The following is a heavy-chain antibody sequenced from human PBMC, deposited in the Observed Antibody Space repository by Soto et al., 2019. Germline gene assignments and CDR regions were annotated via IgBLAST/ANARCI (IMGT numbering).Heavy chain of an antibody. CDR1: GFTFGSYG. D-gene: IGHD1-20*01. CDR2: IWHDGSSE. Sequence: QVQLVESGGGVVQPGRSLRLSCAASGFTFGSYGMHWVRQAPGKGLEWVALIWHDGSSENCADSVKGRFTISRDNSKNMLYLQMDSLRAEDTAVYYCARDYNWNLGDYWGQGTLVTVSS. CDR3: ARDYNWNLGDY. J-gene: IGHJ4*02. V-gene: IGHV3-33*01.